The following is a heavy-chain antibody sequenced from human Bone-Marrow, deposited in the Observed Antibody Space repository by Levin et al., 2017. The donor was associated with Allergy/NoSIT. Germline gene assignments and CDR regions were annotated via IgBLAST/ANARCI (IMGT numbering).Heavy chain of an antibody. Sequence: GGSLRLSCAASGFTFGSYSMNWVRQAPGKGLEWVSSISSTGTYTYYGDSVKGRSTVSRDNTKNSLSLQMNSLRAEDTAVYYCARGRWNYDLSWCDPWGQGTLVTVSS. V-gene: IGHV3-21*06. CDR3: ARGRWNYDLSWCDP. J-gene: IGHJ5*02. CDR2: ISSTGTYT. D-gene: IGHD1-7*01. CDR1: GFTFGSYS.